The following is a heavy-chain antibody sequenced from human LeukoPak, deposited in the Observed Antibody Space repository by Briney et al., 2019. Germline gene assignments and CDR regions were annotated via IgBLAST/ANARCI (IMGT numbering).Heavy chain of an antibody. D-gene: IGHD3-16*01. V-gene: IGHV3-30*18. CDR2: ITYDGSSE. Sequence: GGSLRLSCAASGFTFSNYGMHWVRQAPGKGLEWEATITYDGSSEYYADSVKDRFTVSRDNSKNTLYLQMSSLKTEDTAVYYCAKRGDGGHKSLEYWGQGTLVIVSS. CDR3: AKRGDGGHKSLEY. CDR1: GFTFSNYG. J-gene: IGHJ4*02.